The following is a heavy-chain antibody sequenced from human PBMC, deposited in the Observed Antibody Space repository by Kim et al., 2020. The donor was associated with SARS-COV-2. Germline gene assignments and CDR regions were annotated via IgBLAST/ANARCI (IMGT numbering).Heavy chain of an antibody. Sequence: GGSLRLSCAASRFTFSSSAMTWVRQAPGKGLEWVASIFGSGHGSYYADSVKGRFTISRDKTKNTLFLQMDNLRADDAGVYYCAGNLHLTSVTFLWYSDLWGRGT. V-gene: IGHV3-23*01. D-gene: IGHD3-3*01. CDR2: IFGSGHGS. CDR3: AGNLHLTSVTFLWYSDL. CDR1: RFTFSSSA. J-gene: IGHJ2*01.